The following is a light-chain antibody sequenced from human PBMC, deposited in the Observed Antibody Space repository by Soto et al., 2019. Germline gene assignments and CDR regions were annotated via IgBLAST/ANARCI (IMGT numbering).Light chain of an antibody. CDR3: QQYKRDPVT. CDR1: QSGSSW. Sequence: DIQMTQCPSTLSASVGDRVTVTCRASQSGSSWVDWYQQKPGKAPKLLRDKASALPRVGPSTFSGRGSVTEFTLTITSLQPDASATYSCQQYKRDPVTFGPGTKVEIK. CDR2: KAS. V-gene: IGKV1-5*03. J-gene: IGKJ1*01.